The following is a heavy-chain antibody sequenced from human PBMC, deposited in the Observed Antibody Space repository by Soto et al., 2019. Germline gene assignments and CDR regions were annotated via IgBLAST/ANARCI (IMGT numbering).Heavy chain of an antibody. CDR2: IYWDDDK. CDR3: AHTRAGLVLFDY. Sequence: SGPTLVNPTQTLTLTCTFSGFSLSTSEGGVGWIRQPPGKALEWLALIYWDDDKRYSPSLKNRLAVTKDTSKNQVVLTMTNMDPVDTATYYCAHTRAGLVLFDYWGQGTLVTVS. V-gene: IGHV2-5*02. D-gene: IGHD2-8*02. CDR1: GFSLSTSEGG. J-gene: IGHJ4*02.